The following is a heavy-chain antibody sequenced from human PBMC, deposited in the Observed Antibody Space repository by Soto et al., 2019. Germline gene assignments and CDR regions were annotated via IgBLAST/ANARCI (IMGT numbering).Heavy chain of an antibody. D-gene: IGHD3-10*01. Sequence: QLVQSGTEVRKPGASVKISCQASGYTFSNYYLHWLRQAPGQGLEWMGTLSATGASTSYAHKFQDRVTMTTDTSTTTVFMELNSLRSDDTAVYYCTRGESFDLWGQGTLVAVSS. CDR3: TRGESFDL. V-gene: IGHV1-46*03. CDR2: LSATGAST. J-gene: IGHJ4*02. CDR1: GYTFSNYY.